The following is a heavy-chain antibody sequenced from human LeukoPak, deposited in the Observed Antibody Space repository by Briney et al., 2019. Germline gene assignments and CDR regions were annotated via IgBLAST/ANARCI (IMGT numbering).Heavy chain of an antibody. CDR3: ARGGARGPSKINAFDI. J-gene: IGHJ3*02. D-gene: IGHD6-6*01. V-gene: IGHV3-53*01. Sequence: PGGSLRLSCAASGFTVSNNYMIWVRQAPGKGLEWVSVFYSGGKTYYADSVKGRFTISGDNSKNALFLQMNSLRAEDTAVYYCARGGARGPSKINAFDIWGQGTMVTVSS. CDR2: FYSGGKT. CDR1: GFTVSNNY.